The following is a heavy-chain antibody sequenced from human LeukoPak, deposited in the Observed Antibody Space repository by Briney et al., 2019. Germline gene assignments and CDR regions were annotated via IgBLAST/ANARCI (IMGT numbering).Heavy chain of an antibody. J-gene: IGHJ4*02. V-gene: IGHV3-7*01. CDR2: IQRDGSEF. CDR3: ARSPDGFDY. CDR1: GFTFSSYA. Sequence: GRSLRLSCAASGFTFSSYAMHWVRQAPGKGLEWVANIQRDGSEFYYMDSVRGRFTISRDNAKNSLYLQLNSLRVEDTAVYYCARSPDGFDYWGQGTLVTVSS.